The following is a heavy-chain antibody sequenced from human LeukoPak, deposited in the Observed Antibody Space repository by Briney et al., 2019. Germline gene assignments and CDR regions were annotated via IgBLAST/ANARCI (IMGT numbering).Heavy chain of an antibody. Sequence: GGSLRLSCAASGFTFSSYGMHWVRQAPGKGLEWVSYISNSAILYADSVKGRFTISRDNARKSLYLQMNSLRAEDTAVYYCAINGCYRGVCDFDVWGQGTMVAISS. CDR3: AINGCYRGVCDFDV. D-gene: IGHD2-21*01. J-gene: IGHJ3*01. V-gene: IGHV3-48*01. CDR1: GFTFSSYG. CDR2: ISNSAI.